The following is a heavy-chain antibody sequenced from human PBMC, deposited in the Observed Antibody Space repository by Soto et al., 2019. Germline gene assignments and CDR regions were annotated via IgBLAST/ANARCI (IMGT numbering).Heavy chain of an antibody. CDR3: ARVSAGVVDVPLVAP. CDR2: INHSGST. V-gene: IGHV4-34*01. Sequence: SETRSVTCAVYGGFFSGCDWSWCRQPPGKGLEWIGEINHSGSTNYNPSLKSRVTISVDTSKNQFSLKLSSVTAADTAVYYCARVSAGVVDVPLVAPWGQGTLVTVSS. J-gene: IGHJ5*02. CDR1: GGFFSGCD. D-gene: IGHD3-10*01.